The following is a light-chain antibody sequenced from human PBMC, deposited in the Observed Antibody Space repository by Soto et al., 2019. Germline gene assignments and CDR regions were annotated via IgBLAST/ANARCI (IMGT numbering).Light chain of an antibody. Sequence: GDRVTITCRASRSISSYLNWYQQKPGKAPKLLIYGASSLQSGVPSRFSGSGSGTDFTLTISSLQPEDFATYYCQQSYSIPITFGQGTRLEIK. J-gene: IGKJ5*01. CDR2: GAS. V-gene: IGKV1-39*01. CDR3: QQSYSIPIT. CDR1: RSISSY.